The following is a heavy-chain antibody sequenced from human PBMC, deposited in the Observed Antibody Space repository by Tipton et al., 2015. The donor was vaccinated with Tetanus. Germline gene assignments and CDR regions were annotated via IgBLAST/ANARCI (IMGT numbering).Heavy chain of an antibody. CDR2: IDPNSGAT. Sequence: QLVQSGAEMKKPGASVKVSCKASGYTFTGYYIYWVRQAPGQGLEWMGWIDPNSGATVYAQKFQGRVTMTRDTSISTAYMELRSLRSDDTAVYYCARGRGDYIYYGMDVWGPGTTATVS. V-gene: IGHV1-2*02. CDR1: GYTFTGYY. CDR3: ARGRGDYIYYGMDV. D-gene: IGHD3-22*01. J-gene: IGHJ6*02.